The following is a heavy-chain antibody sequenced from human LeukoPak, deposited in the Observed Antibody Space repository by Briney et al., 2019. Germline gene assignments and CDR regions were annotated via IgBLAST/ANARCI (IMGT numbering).Heavy chain of an antibody. Sequence: PGGSLRLSCAASGFTFSSYGMHWVRQAPGKGLEWVAVISYDGSNKYYADSVKGRFTISRDNSKNTLYLQMNSLRAEDTAVYYCAKDLGSTGLDYWGQGTLVTVSS. J-gene: IGHJ4*02. CDR3: AKDLGSTGLDY. CDR2: ISYDGSNK. D-gene: IGHD6-25*01. CDR1: GFTFSSYG. V-gene: IGHV3-30*18.